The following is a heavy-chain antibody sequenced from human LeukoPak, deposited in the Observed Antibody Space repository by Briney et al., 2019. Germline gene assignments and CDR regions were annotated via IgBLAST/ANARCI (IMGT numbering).Heavy chain of an antibody. CDR2: ITAGNGNT. D-gene: IGHD5-18*01. CDR3: ARDLARGYSYGYNAFDI. J-gene: IGHJ3*02. CDR1: GCNFTSYG. V-gene: IGHV1-18*01. Sequence: GASVKVSCKASGCNFTSYGIGWVRQAPRQGLEWMGWITAGNGNTNYAQKVQGRVTMTTDTSTSTAYMELRSLRSDDTAVYFCARDLARGYSYGYNAFDIWGQGTMVTVSS.